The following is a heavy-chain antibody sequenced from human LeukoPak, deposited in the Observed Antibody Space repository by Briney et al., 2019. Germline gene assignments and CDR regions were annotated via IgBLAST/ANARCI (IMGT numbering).Heavy chain of an antibody. CDR1: GFTFSSYA. Sequence: SGGSLRLSCAASGFTFSSYAMSWVRQGPGKGLEWVSAISGSGDSTHYADSVKGRLTISRDNSKNTLYLQMNSLRAEDTAVYYCAKGEITMVRGNYFDYWGQGTLVTVSS. J-gene: IGHJ4*02. CDR3: AKGEITMVRGNYFDY. V-gene: IGHV3-23*01. CDR2: ISGSGDST. D-gene: IGHD3-10*01.